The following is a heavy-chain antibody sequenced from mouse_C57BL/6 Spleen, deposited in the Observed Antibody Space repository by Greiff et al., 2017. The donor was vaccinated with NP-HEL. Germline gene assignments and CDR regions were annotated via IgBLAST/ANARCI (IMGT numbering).Heavy chain of an antibody. CDR1: GFSLTSYG. J-gene: IGHJ1*03. CDR2: IWSGGST. Sequence: VKLMESGPGLVQPSQSLSITCTVSGFSLTSYGVHWVRQSPGKGLEWLGVIWSGGSTDYTAAFISRLSISKDNSKSQVFFKMNSLQADDTAIYYCARMMITTGYFDVWGTGTTVTVSS. D-gene: IGHD2-4*01. CDR3: ARMMITTGYFDV. V-gene: IGHV2-2*01.